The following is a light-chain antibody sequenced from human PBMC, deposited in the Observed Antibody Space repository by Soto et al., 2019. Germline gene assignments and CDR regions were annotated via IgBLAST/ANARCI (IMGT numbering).Light chain of an antibody. CDR2: GAA. V-gene: IGKV3-20*01. CDR3: QQYGSSPLYT. J-gene: IGKJ2*01. Sequence: IVLTQSPGTVSLSPWERSTLSCSASQSISSSYLAWYQKKPGQAPRLLIYGAASRATGIPERFSGSGSGTDFTLTISRLEPEDFAVYYCQQYGSSPLYTFGQGTKVDTK. CDR1: QSISSSY.